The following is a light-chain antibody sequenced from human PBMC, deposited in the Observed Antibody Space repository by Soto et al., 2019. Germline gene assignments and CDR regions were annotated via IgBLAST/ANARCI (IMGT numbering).Light chain of an antibody. CDR1: SSDIGGYNF. J-gene: IGLJ1*01. V-gene: IGLV2-14*01. CDR2: DLS. CDR3: SSYTSSSTYV. Sequence: QSALTQPASVSGSPGQSITISCTGTSSDIGGYNFVSWYQQHPGKAPKLMIYDLSNRPSGVSNRFSGSKSGNTASLTISGLQAEDEAYYYCSSYTSSSTYVFGTGTKLTLL.